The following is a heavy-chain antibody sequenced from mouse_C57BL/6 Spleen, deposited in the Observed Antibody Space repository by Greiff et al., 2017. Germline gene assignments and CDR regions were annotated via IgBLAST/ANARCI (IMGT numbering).Heavy chain of an antibody. Sequence: QVQLKQPGAELVRPGSSVKLSCKASGYTFTSYWMHWVKQRPIQGLEWIGNIDPSDSETHYNQKFKDKATLTVDKSSSTAYMQLSSLTSEDSAVYYCARLAFSHYYGSSKGYFDYWGQGTTLTVSS. CDR1: GYTFTSYW. CDR3: ARLAFSHYYGSSKGYFDY. D-gene: IGHD1-1*01. J-gene: IGHJ2*01. CDR2: IDPSDSET. V-gene: IGHV1-52*01.